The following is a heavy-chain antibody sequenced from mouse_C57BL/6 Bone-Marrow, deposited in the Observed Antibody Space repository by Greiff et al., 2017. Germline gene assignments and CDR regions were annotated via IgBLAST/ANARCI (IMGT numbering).Heavy chain of an antibody. J-gene: IGHJ1*03. CDR2: ISDGGSYT. D-gene: IGHD1-1*01. Sequence: EVKLMESGGGLVKPGGSLKLSCAASGFTFSSYAMSWVRQTPEKRLEWVATISDGGSYTYYPDNVKGRFTISRDNAKNNLYLQMSHLKSEDTAMYYCARRGLGTTVVEPFYWYFDVGGTGTTVTVSS. V-gene: IGHV5-4*03. CDR3: ARRGLGTTVVEPFYWYFDV. CDR1: GFTFSSYA.